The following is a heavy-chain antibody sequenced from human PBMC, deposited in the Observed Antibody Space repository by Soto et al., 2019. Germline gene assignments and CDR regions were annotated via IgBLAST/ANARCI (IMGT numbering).Heavy chain of an antibody. D-gene: IGHD3-3*01. Sequence: RASVKVSCKASGYTFTSYDINWVRQATGQGLEWMGWMNPNSGNTGYAQKFQGRVTMTRNTSISTAYMELSSLRSEDTAVYYCARGQYLNTYYDFWSGYYDPTYWGQGTLVTVSS. V-gene: IGHV1-8*01. J-gene: IGHJ4*02. CDR3: ARGQYLNTYYDFWSGYYDPTY. CDR1: GYTFTSYD. CDR2: MNPNSGNT.